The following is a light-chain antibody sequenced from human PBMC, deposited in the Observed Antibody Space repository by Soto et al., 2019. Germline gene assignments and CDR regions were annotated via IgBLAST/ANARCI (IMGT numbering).Light chain of an antibody. CDR2: GAS. CDR3: QQYNNWPLT. V-gene: IGKV3-15*01. Sequence: DIVMTQSPATLSVSPGERATLSCRASQSVSGDLAWFQQKPGQAPRLLIYGASTRATGIPARFSGSESGTEFPLTISSLQSEDFAVYFCQQYNNWPLTFGGGTKVEMK. CDR1: QSVSGD. J-gene: IGKJ4*01.